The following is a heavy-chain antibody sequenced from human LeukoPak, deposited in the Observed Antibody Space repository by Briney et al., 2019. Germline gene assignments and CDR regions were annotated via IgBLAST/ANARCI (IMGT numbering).Heavy chain of an antibody. CDR3: AKDKYSYGPKDY. CDR1: GFTFSSYA. D-gene: IGHD5-18*01. Sequence: GGSLRLSCAASGFTFSSYAMSWVRQAPGKGLDWVSAISGSGGSTYYADSVKGRFTISRDNSKNTLYLQINSLRAEDTAVYYCAKDKYSYGPKDYWGQGTLVTVSS. V-gene: IGHV3-23*01. CDR2: ISGSGGST. J-gene: IGHJ4*02.